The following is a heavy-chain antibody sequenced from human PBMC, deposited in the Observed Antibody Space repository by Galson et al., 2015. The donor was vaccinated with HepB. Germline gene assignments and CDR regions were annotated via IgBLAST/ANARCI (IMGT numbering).Heavy chain of an antibody. D-gene: IGHD2-15*01. CDR1: GFTFSTYA. J-gene: IGHJ6*02. Sequence: SLRLSCAASGFTFSTYAMTWVRQAPGKGLEWVSVISGSGGGTYYADSVKGRFIISRDNSKNTLYLQMDSLRAEDTVVYYCAKLGYCSSGSCPWGGMDVWGQGTTVTVSS. CDR3: AKLGYCSSGSCPWGGMDV. CDR2: ISGSGGGT. V-gene: IGHV3-23*01.